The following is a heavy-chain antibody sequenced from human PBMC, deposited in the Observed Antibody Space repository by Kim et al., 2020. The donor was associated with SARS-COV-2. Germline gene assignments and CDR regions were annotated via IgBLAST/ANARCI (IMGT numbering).Heavy chain of an antibody. CDR2: IYYSGST. Sequence: SETLSLTCTVSGGSISSSSYYWGWIRQPPGKGLEWIGSIYYSGSTYYNPSLKSRVTISVDTSKNQFSLKLSSVTAADTAVYYCAKDPYSSSWYRDAFDIWGQGTMVTVSS. J-gene: IGHJ3*02. D-gene: IGHD6-13*01. V-gene: IGHV4-39*07. CDR3: AKDPYSSSWYRDAFDI. CDR1: GGSISSSSYY.